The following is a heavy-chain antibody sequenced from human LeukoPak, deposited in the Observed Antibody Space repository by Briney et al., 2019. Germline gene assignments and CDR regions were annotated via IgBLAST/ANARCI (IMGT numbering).Heavy chain of an antibody. CDR2: IWYDGSNK. CDR1: GFTFSSYG. Sequence: TLCLSCAASGFTFSSYGLHWVRQAPGKGLEWVAVIWYDGSNKYYADSEMGPLTIATDNYKSTLYLQMNSLRAEDTAVYYCARERVYYDIMTGVDYWGQGTLVTVSS. V-gene: IGHV3-33*01. J-gene: IGHJ4*02. CDR3: ARERVYYDIMTGVDY. D-gene: IGHD3-9*01.